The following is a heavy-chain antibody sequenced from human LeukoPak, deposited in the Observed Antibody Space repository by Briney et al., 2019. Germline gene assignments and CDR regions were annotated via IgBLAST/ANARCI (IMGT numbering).Heavy chain of an antibody. CDR3: AKESVQAAPLYGVDG. CDR1: GFTFGSYA. J-gene: IGHJ4*02. D-gene: IGHD2-2*01. V-gene: IGHV3-23*01. Sequence: AGGSLRLSCAASGFTFGSYAMSWVRQPPGKGLEWVSTISGSGGSTYYADSLKGRLTISRDNSKNTLYLQMNSPRVEDTALYCAKESVQAAPLYGVDGWGQGTQVTVSS. CDR2: ISGSGGST.